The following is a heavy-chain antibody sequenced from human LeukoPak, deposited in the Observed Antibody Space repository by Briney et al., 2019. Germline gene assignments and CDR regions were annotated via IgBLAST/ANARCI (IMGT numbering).Heavy chain of an antibody. CDR3: ARDWVAASSFDI. D-gene: IGHD6-13*01. V-gene: IGHV3-66*01. CDR1: GFTVSSNY. Sequence: GGSLRLSCAASGFTVSSNYMSWVRQAPGKGLEWVSVIYSGCNTYYADSVKGRFTISRDNSKNTLYLQMNSLRAEDTAVYYCARDWVAASSFDIWGQGTMVTVSS. CDR2: IYSGCNT. J-gene: IGHJ3*02.